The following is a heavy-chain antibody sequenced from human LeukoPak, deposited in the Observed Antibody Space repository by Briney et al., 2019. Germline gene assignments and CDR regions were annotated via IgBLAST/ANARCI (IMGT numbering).Heavy chain of an antibody. Sequence: ASVNVSCMASGYTFTGYYMHWVRQAPGQGLEWMGYINPNSGGTNYAQKFQGRVTMTRDTSISTAYMELTRLTSDDTAVYYCALDSKPAFDYWGQGTLVTVSS. CDR3: ALDSKPAFDY. V-gene: IGHV1-2*02. J-gene: IGHJ4*01. D-gene: IGHD2-21*01. CDR1: GYTFTGYY. CDR2: INPNSGGT.